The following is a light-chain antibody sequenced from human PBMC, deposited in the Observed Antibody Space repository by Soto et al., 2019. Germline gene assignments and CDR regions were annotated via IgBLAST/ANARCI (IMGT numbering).Light chain of an antibody. Sequence: AIQMTQSPSTLSAPVGDRVTITCRASQGISSYLAWYQQKPGKAPKLLIYAASTLQSGVPSRFSGSGSGTDFTLTISCLQSEDFATYYCQQYYSYPPTFGPGTKVDIK. CDR1: QGISSY. J-gene: IGKJ3*01. CDR3: QQYYSYPPT. CDR2: AAS. V-gene: IGKV1-8*01.